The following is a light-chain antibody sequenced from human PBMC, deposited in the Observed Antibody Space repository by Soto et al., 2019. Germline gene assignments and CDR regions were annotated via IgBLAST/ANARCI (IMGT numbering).Light chain of an antibody. CDR2: GAF. J-gene: IGKJ5*01. Sequence: IVLTQSPGTLSXXPXXXXXPXXRAXQRXSSSYLGWYQQKPGQAPRLLIYGAFSRATGIPDRFSGSGSGTDFTLTISRLEPEDFAVYYCQQYGSSPPITFGQGTRLEIK. CDR1: QRXSSSY. CDR3: QQYGSSPPIT. V-gene: IGKV3-20*01.